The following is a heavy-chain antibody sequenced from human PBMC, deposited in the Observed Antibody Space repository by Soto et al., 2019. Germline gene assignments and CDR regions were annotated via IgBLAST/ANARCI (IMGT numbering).Heavy chain of an antibody. J-gene: IGHJ4*02. Sequence: ASETLSLTCTVSGGSISSGDYYWSWIRQPPGRGLEWIGYIYYSGSTYYNPSLKSRVTISVDTSKNQFPLKLSSVTAADTAVYYCARGELGGLLRTFDYWGQGTLVTVSS. CDR1: GGSISSGDYY. CDR2: IYYSGST. V-gene: IGHV4-30-4*01. CDR3: ARGELGGLLRTFDY. D-gene: IGHD2-15*01.